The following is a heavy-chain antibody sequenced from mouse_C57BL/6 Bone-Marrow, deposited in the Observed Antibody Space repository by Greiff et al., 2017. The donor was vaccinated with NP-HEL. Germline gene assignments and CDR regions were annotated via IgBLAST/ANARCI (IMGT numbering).Heavy chain of an antibody. Sequence: EVKVEESGEGLVKPGGSLKLSCAASGFTFSSYAMSWVRQTPEKRLEWVAYISSGGDYISYADTVKGRFTISRDNARNTLYLQMSSLKSEDTAMYYCTRERGNPAWFAYWGQGTLVTVSA. J-gene: IGHJ3*01. CDR3: TRERGNPAWFAY. V-gene: IGHV5-9-1*02. CDR2: ISSGGDYI. CDR1: GFTFSSYA. D-gene: IGHD2-1*01.